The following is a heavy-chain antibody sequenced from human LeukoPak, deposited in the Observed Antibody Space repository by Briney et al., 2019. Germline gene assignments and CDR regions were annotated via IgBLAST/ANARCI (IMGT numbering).Heavy chain of an antibody. CDR2: INPNSGGT. D-gene: IGHD3-22*01. Sequence: ASVKVSCKASGYTFTGYYMHWVRQAPGQGLEWMGWINPNSGGTNYAQKFQGRVTKTRDTSISTAYMELSRLRSDDTAVYYCAREGVDSSGSKRGYYYYYYMDVWGRGTTVTVSS. CDR1: GYTFTGYY. CDR3: AREGVDSSGSKRGYYYYYYMDV. J-gene: IGHJ6*03. V-gene: IGHV1-2*02.